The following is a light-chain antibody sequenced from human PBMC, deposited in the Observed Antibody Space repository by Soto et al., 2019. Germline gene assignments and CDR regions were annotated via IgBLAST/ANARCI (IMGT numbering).Light chain of an antibody. Sequence: QSVLTQPPSVSGAPGHRVTISCSGGSSNIGAGFEVHWYQQFPGRAPELLIFGNSNRPSGVSDRFSGSKSGTSASLAISGLQAEDEADYHCQSYDNSLSGVVFGGGTKLTVL. CDR1: SSNIGAGFE. CDR2: GNS. CDR3: QSYDNSLSGVV. V-gene: IGLV1-40*01. J-gene: IGLJ2*01.